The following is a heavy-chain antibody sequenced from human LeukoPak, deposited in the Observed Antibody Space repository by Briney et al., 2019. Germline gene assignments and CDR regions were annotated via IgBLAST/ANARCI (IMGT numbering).Heavy chain of an antibody. D-gene: IGHD6-19*01. CDR3: ARFHSGPSGWYVLWYFDL. Sequence: PSETLSLTCTVSGGSVSSYYWSWIRQPPGKGLEWIGYIYNSENTKYNSSLESRVTMSVDASKNQLFLKLSFVTAADTADYYCARFHSGPSGWYVLWYFDLWGRGTLVTVSS. CDR1: GGSVSSYY. CDR2: IYNSENT. V-gene: IGHV4-4*09. J-gene: IGHJ2*01.